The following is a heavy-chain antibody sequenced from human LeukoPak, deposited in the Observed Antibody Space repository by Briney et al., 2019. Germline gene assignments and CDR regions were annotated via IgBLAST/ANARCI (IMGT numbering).Heavy chain of an antibody. J-gene: IGHJ4*02. D-gene: IGHD5-18*01. CDR3: AKDMTSYGPPYYFDY. V-gene: IGHV3-23*01. CDR1: GFTFSSYA. CDR2: ISGSGGST. Sequence: GGSLRPSCAASGFTFSSYAMSWVRQAPGKGLEWVSAISGSGGSTYYADSVKGRFTISRDNSKNTLYLQMNSLRAEDTAVYYCAKDMTSYGPPYYFDYWGQGTLVTVSS.